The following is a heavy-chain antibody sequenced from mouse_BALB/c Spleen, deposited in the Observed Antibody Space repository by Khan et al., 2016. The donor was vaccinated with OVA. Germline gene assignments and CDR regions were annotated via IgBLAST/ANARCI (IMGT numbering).Heavy chain of an antibody. CDR1: GFSLSNYG. D-gene: IGHD2-12*01. Sequence: QVQLKESGPSLVQPSQSLSITCTVSGFSLSNYGVHWVRQSPGKGLEWLGVIWRGGTTDYNTAFMSRLTTTTDNSTSNVFFKMNSRQADDTAIYYCARNDYSRYFDVWGAGTTVTVSS. V-gene: IGHV2-5-1*01. CDR3: ARNDYSRYFDV. J-gene: IGHJ1*01. CDR2: IWRGGTT.